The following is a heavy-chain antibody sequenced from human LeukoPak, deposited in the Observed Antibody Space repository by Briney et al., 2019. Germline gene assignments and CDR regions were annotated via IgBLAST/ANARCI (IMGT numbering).Heavy chain of an antibody. J-gene: IGHJ5*02. CDR3: ARHMTFRRYCSSTSCYTGEFDP. CDR1: GGSISSGSYY. CDR2: IYTSGST. V-gene: IGHV4-61*02. Sequence: SETLSLTCTVSGGSISSGSYYWSWIRQPAGKGLEWIGRIYTSGSTNYNPSLKSRDTISVDTSKNQFSLKLSSVTAADTAVYYCARHMTFRRYCSSTSCYTGEFDPWGQGTLVTVSS. D-gene: IGHD2-2*02.